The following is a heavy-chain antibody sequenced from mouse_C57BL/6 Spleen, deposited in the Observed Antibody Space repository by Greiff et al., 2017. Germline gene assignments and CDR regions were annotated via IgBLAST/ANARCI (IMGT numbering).Heavy chain of an antibody. CDR1: GFTFSSYA. CDR2: ISDGGSYT. D-gene: IGHD1-1*01. J-gene: IGHJ1*03. CDR3: ARERGYYGSRYFDV. Sequence: EVNVVESGGGLVKPGGSLKLSCAASGFTFSSYAMSWVRQTPEKRLEWVATISDGGSYTYYPDNVKGRFTISRDNAKNNLYLQMSHLKSEDTAMYYCARERGYYGSRYFDVWGTGTTVTVSS. V-gene: IGHV5-4*01.